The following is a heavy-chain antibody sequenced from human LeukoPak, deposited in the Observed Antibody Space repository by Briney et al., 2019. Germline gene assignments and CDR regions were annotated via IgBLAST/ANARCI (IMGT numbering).Heavy chain of an antibody. CDR1: GFTFSSYA. Sequence: GRSLRLSCAASGFTFSSYAMHWVRQAPGKGLEWVAVISYDGSNKYYADSVKGRFTISRDNSKNTLYLQMNSLRAEDTAVYYCARDRGYCSSTSCHSYFDYWGQGTLVTVSS. CDR2: ISYDGSNK. D-gene: IGHD2-2*02. V-gene: IGHV3-30-3*01. CDR3: ARDRGYCSSTSCHSYFDY. J-gene: IGHJ4*02.